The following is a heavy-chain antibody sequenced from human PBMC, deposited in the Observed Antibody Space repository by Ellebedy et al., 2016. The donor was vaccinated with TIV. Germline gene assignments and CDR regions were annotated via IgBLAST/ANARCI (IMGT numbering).Heavy chain of an antibody. CDR2: IGSSGSAI. Sequence: PGGSLRLSCAASGFTLSSYDMNWVRQAPGKGLEWVSYIGSSGSAIYYADSVRGRFTTSRDNAENALYLQMNSLRAEDTAIYYCARDSMDDILPVPLDVWGQGTTVTVSS. J-gene: IGHJ6*02. CDR3: ARDSMDDILPVPLDV. CDR1: GFTLSSYD. D-gene: IGHD3-9*01. V-gene: IGHV3-48*03.